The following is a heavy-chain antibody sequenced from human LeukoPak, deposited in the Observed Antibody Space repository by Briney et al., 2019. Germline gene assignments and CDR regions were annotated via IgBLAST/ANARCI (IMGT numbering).Heavy chain of an antibody. CDR3: ARSWAGMYYPFYYFDY. CDR2: MYYRGST. V-gene: IGHV4-39*07. J-gene: IGHJ4*02. Sequence: PSETLSLTSTVSGGSISGSSYYWGWIRQPPGKGLEWIGSMYYRGSTYFNPSLKSRVNISADTSKNQFSLHLDSVTAADTAVYYCARSWAGMYYPFYYFDYWGQGTLVSVSS. CDR1: GGSISGSSYY. D-gene: IGHD1-26*01.